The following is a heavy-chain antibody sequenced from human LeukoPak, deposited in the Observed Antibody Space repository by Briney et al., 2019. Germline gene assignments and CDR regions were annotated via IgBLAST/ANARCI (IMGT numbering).Heavy chain of an antibody. Sequence: PSETLSLTCAAYGGSFGGYYWSWIRQPPGKGLEWIGEINHSGSTNYNPSLKSRVTISVDTSKNQFSLKLSSVTAADTAVYYCATNRPYYYDSSGNTWGQGTLVTVAS. J-gene: IGHJ4*02. V-gene: IGHV4-34*01. D-gene: IGHD3-22*01. CDR3: ATNRPYYYDSSGNT. CDR2: INHSGST. CDR1: GGSFGGYY.